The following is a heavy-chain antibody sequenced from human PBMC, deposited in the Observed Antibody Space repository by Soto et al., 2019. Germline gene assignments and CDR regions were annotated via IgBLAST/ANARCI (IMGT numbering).Heavy chain of an antibody. J-gene: IGHJ2*01. D-gene: IGHD2-8*01. CDR1: GFTFDDYA. V-gene: IGHV3-9*01. CDR2: ISWNSGSI. Sequence: PGGSLRLSCAASGFTFDDYAMHWVRQAPGKGLEWVSGISWNSGSIGYADSVKGRFTISRDNAKNSLYLQMNSLRAEDTALYYCARERCTNGVCNHWYFDLWGRGTLVTVSS. CDR3: ARERCTNGVCNHWYFDL.